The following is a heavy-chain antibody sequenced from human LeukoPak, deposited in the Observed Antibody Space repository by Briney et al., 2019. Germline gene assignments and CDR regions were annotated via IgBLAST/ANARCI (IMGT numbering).Heavy chain of an antibody. CDR2: ISSTSTYI. CDR1: GFTFSTYS. J-gene: IGHJ4*02. D-gene: IGHD3-10*01. CDR3: ASRDGYYYGSGIDY. V-gene: IGHV3-21*04. Sequence: GGSLRLSCAASGFTFSTYSLNWVRQAPGKGLEWVSSISSTSTYIYYADSVKGRFTISRDNAKNSLYLQMNSLRAEDTAVYYCASRDGYYYGSGIDYWGQGTLVTVSS.